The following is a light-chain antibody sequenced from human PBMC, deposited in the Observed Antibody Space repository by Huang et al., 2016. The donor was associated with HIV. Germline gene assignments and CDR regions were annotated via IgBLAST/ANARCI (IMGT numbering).Light chain of an antibody. CDR1: QSISSY. V-gene: IGKV3-11*01. CDR3: QQRINWPFT. CDR2: DAA. Sequence: ETVLTQSPATLSLSPGERATLSCRASQSISSYLTWFQQHPGQAPRLLIYDAANRATGIPARFSGSGSGTDFTLTISSLEPEDFAVYYCQQRINWPFTFGPGTKVDIK. J-gene: IGKJ3*01.